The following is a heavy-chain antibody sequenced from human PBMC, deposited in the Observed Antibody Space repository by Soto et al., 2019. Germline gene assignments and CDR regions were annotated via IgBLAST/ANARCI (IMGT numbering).Heavy chain of an antibody. D-gene: IGHD1-1*01. V-gene: IGHV2-5*02. Sequence: QITLKESGPALVRPTQTLTLTCAFSGFSLSTSGVGVGWIHQPPGKALEWLAVIYWDDSKHYSPTLRSRLTITKDTSKNQEVLTMTNMNPMDPGTYNCAHKGPEHWPLDHWGQGNLVTVSS. CDR2: IYWDDSK. CDR1: GFSLSTSGVG. CDR3: AHKGPEHWPLDH. J-gene: IGHJ4*02.